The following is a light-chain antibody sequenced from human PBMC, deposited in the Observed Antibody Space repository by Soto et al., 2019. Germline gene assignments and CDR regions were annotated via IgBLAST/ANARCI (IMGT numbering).Light chain of an antibody. V-gene: IGKV3-20*01. Sequence: PGEKATLSCRASQSVSSSYLAWYQQKPGQAPRLLIYGASSRATGIPDRFSGSGSGTDFTLTISRLEPEDFAVYYCQQYGSSPLTFGGGTKVDIK. CDR3: QQYGSSPLT. CDR1: QSVSSSY. J-gene: IGKJ4*01. CDR2: GAS.